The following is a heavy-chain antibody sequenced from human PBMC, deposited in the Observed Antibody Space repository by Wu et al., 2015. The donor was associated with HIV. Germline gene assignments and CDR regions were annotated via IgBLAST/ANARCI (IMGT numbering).Heavy chain of an antibody. J-gene: IGHJ4*02. CDR3: AKSGESGSYYGYYSDY. CDR1: GYSFDGYY. Sequence: QVKLMQSGAGVKKPGASVRVSCKASGYSFDGYYMHWVRQAPGQGLEWMGWINPNSGDTNYAKTFQGRVTMTRDTSITTVYMDLSSLTSDDTAMYYCAKSGESGSYYGYYSDYWGQGTLVTVSS. CDR2: INPNSGDT. D-gene: IGHD1-26*01. V-gene: IGHV1-2*02.